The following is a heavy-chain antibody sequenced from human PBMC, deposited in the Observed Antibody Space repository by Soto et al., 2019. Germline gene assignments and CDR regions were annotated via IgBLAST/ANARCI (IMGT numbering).Heavy chain of an antibody. D-gene: IGHD3-22*01. CDR1: GGTFSSYA. CDR3: ARDWYYYDSSGTTKASDI. CDR2: IIPIFGTA. V-gene: IGHV1-69*06. Sequence: SVKVSCKASGGTFSSYAISWVRQAPGQGLEWMGGIIPIFGTANYAQKFQGRVTITADKSTSTAYMELSSLRSEDTAVYYCARDWYYYDSSGTTKASDIWGQGTMVTVSS. J-gene: IGHJ3*02.